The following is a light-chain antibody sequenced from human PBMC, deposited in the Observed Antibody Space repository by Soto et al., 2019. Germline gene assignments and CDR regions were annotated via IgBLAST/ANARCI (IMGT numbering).Light chain of an antibody. J-gene: IGKJ1*01. CDR2: TAS. CDR1: QSIDSW. V-gene: IGKV1-5*03. Sequence: DIPMTQSPSTLSTSVGDRVTITCRASQSIDSWLAWYQQKPGKAPKLLIHTASTLESGVPSRFSGSGSGTEFTLTISSLQPDDFATYYCQQYKNYLGTFGQGTKVEIK. CDR3: QQYKNYLGT.